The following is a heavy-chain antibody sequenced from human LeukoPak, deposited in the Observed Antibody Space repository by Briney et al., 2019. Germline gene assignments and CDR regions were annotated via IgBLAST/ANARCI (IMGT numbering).Heavy chain of an antibody. Sequence: ASVKVSCKASGNTFTGYYMHWVRQAPGQGLEWMGWINPNSGGTNYAQKFQGRVTMTRDTSISTAYMELSRLRSDDTAVYYCARVKNYYDSSGGFDYWGQGTPVTVSS. D-gene: IGHD3-22*01. CDR2: INPNSGGT. CDR3: ARVKNYYDSSGGFDY. CDR1: GNTFTGYY. J-gene: IGHJ4*02. V-gene: IGHV1-2*02.